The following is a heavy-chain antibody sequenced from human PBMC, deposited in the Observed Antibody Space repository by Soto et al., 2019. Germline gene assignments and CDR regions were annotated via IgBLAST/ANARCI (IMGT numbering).Heavy chain of an antibody. D-gene: IGHD2-2*01. CDR1: GFTFSSYG. J-gene: IGHJ6*02. V-gene: IGHV3-33*01. CDR3: ARVGKGHYQLLRKRYYYYGMDV. Sequence: QVQLVESGGGVVQPGRSLRLSCAASGFTFSSYGMHWVRQAPGKGLEWVAVIWYDGSNKYYADSVKGRFTISRDNSKNTLYLQMNSLRAEDTAVYYCARVGKGHYQLLRKRYYYYGMDVWGQGTTVTVSS. CDR2: IWYDGSNK.